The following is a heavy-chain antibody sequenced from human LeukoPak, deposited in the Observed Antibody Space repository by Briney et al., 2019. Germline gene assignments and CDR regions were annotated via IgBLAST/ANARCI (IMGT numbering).Heavy chain of an antibody. J-gene: IGHJ6*02. CDR2: IHPLDSDI. CDR1: GYTFTKFW. D-gene: IGHD1-26*01. Sequence: GESLKISCRGSGYTFTKFWIGWVRQMPGKGLEWMGIIHPLDSDIRYSPSFQGQVSISADKSLTTAYLQLNTLKTSDTAIYYCAKLNLGGFSYGIDVWGQGTTVTVSS. V-gene: IGHV5-51*01. CDR3: AKLNLGGFSYGIDV.